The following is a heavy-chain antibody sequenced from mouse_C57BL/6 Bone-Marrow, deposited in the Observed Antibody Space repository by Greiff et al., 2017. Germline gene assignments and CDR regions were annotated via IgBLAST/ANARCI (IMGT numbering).Heavy chain of an antibody. CDR2: INPYNGGT. D-gene: IGHD1-1*01. Sequence: VQLQQSGPVLVKPGASVKMSCKASGYTFTDYYMNWVKQSHGKSLEWIGVINPYNGGTSYNQKFKGKATLTVDKSSSTAYMELNSLTAEDSAVXYCARITTVVVPSWYFDVWGTGTTVTVSS. V-gene: IGHV1-19*01. J-gene: IGHJ1*03. CDR3: ARITTVVVPSWYFDV. CDR1: GYTFTDYY.